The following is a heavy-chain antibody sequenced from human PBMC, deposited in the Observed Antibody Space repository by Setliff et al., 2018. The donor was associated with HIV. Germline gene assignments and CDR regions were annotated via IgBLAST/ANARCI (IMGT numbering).Heavy chain of an antibody. Sequence: SVKVSCKASGGTLSSHAVRWVRQAPGQGLEWVGGIIPMFRTTNYALKFRGRVTITADESTGTAYLELSSLRSEDTAVYYCARDGYYYDSSAFFEGYHYYYMDVWGKGTTVTVSS. V-gene: IGHV1-69*13. CDR1: GGTLSSHA. D-gene: IGHD3-22*01. CDR2: IIPMFRTT. CDR3: ARDGYYYDSSAFFEGYHYYYMDV. J-gene: IGHJ6*03.